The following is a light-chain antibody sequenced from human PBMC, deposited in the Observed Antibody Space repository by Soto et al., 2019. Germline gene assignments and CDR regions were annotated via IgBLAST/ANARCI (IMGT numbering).Light chain of an antibody. CDR2: GAS. Sequence: EIVLTQSPATLSLSPGERATLSCRASQSVNSNYLAWYQQKPGQAPRLLIYGASSRATGIPDRFSGSGSGTDFTLTISSLQSEDFAVYYCQQYNIWPRTFGQGTKVDIK. J-gene: IGKJ1*01. V-gene: IGKV3-20*01. CDR1: QSVNSNY. CDR3: QQYNIWPRT.